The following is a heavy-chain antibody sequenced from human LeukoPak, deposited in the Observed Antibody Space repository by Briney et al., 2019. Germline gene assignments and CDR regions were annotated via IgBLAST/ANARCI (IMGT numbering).Heavy chain of an antibody. J-gene: IGHJ4*02. CDR3: ASIVDTAMVPYFDY. V-gene: IGHV3-48*03. D-gene: IGHD5-18*01. CDR1: GFTFSSYE. CDR2: ISSSGSTI. Sequence: PGGSLGLSCAASGFTFSSYEMNWVRQAPGKGLEWVSYISSSGSTIYYADSVKGRFTISRDNAKNSLYLQMNSLRAEDTAVYYCASIVDTAMVPYFDYWGQGTLVTVSS.